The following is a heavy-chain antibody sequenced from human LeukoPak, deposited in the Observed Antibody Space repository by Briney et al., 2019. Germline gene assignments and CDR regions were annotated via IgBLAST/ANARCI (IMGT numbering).Heavy chain of an antibody. Sequence: GGSLRLSCAASGFTFSSYAMHWVRQAPGKGLDWVAVISHDGSNKYYADSVKGRFTISRDNSKNTLYLQMNSPRAEDTAVYYCAKGKYYDSSGYFVFDYWGQGTLVTVSS. J-gene: IGHJ4*02. V-gene: IGHV3-30-3*01. CDR3: AKGKYYDSSGYFVFDY. D-gene: IGHD3-22*01. CDR1: GFTFSSYA. CDR2: ISHDGSNK.